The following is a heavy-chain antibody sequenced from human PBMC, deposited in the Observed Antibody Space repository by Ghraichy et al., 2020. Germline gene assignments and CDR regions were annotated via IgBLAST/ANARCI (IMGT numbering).Heavy chain of an antibody. D-gene: IGHD5-24*01. CDR3: ARSGGEMATIKRGYYFDY. V-gene: IGHV4-59*01. CDR1: GGSISSYY. Sequence: SETLSLTCTVSGGSISSYYWSWIRQPPGKGLEWIGYIYYSGSTNYNPSLKSRVTISVDTSKNQFSLKLSSVTAADTAVYYCARSGGEMATIKRGYYFDYWGQGTLVTVSS. CDR2: IYYSGST. J-gene: IGHJ4*02.